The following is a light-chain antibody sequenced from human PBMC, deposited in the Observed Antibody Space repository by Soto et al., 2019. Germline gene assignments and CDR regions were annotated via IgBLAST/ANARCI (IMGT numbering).Light chain of an antibody. J-gene: IGKJ3*01. CDR2: GTY. CDR3: QQYGSSVGT. Sequence: EVVLTQSPATRSLSPGGRATLSCRASQRVTRTYLAWYQQQPGQAPRLLMSGTYNRATGTPDRFSGSGSGTDFTLTISRLEPEAFAVYYCQQYGSSVGTFGPGTKVDI. V-gene: IGKV3-20*01. CDR1: QRVTRTY.